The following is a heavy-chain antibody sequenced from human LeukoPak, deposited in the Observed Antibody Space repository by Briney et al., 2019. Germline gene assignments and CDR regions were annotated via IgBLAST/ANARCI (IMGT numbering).Heavy chain of an antibody. J-gene: IGHJ4*02. CDR2: IYYSGST. CDR3: ARGGVDDILTGYPSIDY. Sequence: SETLSLTCTVSGGSISSYYWSWIRRPPGKGLEWIGYIYYSGSTNYNPSLKSRVTISVDTSKNQFSLKLSSVTAADTAVYYCARGGVDDILTGYPSIDYWGQGTLVTVSS. V-gene: IGHV4-59*01. CDR1: GGSISSYY. D-gene: IGHD3-9*01.